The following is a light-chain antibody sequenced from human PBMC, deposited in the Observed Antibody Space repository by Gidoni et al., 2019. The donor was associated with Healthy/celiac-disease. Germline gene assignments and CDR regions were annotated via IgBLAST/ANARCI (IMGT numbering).Light chain of an antibody. CDR2: AAS. J-gene: IGKJ5*01. CDR3: QQLNSYPIT. Sequence: DIQLTQSPSFLSASVGDRVTITCRASQGISSYLAWYQQKPGKAPKLRIYAASTLQSGVPSRFSGSGSGTEFTLTSSSLQPEDFATYYCQQLNSYPITFGQGTRLEIK. CDR1: QGISSY. V-gene: IGKV1-9*01.